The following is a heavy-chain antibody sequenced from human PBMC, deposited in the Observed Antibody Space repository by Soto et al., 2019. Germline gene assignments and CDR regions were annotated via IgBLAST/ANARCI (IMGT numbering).Heavy chain of an antibody. V-gene: IGHV1-18*01. Sequence: ASVKVSFKASGYTFTSYGISWVRQAPGQGLEWMGWISAYNGNTNYAQKLQGRVTMTTDTSTSTAYMELRSLRSDDTAVYYCASADNWNYQDYYYYGMDVWGQGTTVTVSS. CDR2: ISAYNGNT. D-gene: IGHD1-7*01. CDR3: ASADNWNYQDYYYYGMDV. J-gene: IGHJ6*02. CDR1: GYTFTSYG.